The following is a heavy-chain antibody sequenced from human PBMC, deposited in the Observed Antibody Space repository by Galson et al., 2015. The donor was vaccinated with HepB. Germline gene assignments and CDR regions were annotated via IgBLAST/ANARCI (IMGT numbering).Heavy chain of an antibody. V-gene: IGHV1-3*01. Sequence: SVKVSCKASGYTFTSYAMHWVRQAPGQRLEWMGWINAGNGNTKYSQKFQGRVTITRDTSASTAYMELSSLRSEDTAVYYCARARGPYSSGWYQDYRGQGTLVTVSS. CDR3: ARARGPYSSGWYQDY. CDR1: GYTFTSYA. CDR2: INAGNGNT. D-gene: IGHD6-19*01. J-gene: IGHJ4*02.